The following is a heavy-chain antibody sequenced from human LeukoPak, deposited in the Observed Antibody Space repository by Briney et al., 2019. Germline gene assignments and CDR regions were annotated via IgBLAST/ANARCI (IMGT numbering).Heavy chain of an antibody. V-gene: IGHV3-30*02. CDR1: GFTFTSYG. J-gene: IGHJ4*02. Sequence: PGGSLRLSCAASGFTFTSYGMHWVRQAPGKGLEWVALTRYDKSNIYYADSVKGRFTIARDNSRNNLYLQMSSLIAEDTAVYYCTRGSRSHQYSFDSWGQGTLVTVSS. D-gene: IGHD2-15*01. CDR2: TRYDKSNI. CDR3: TRGSRSHQYSFDS.